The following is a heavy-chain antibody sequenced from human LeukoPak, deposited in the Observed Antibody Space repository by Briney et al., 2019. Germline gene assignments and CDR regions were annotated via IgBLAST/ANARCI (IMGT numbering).Heavy chain of an antibody. D-gene: IGHD3-22*01. J-gene: IGHJ5*02. CDR3: AKGPRSYYDSSGYLNWFDP. V-gene: IGHV3-73*01. CDR2: IRSTANGYAT. CDR1: GFTFSGSA. Sequence: GGSLRLSCAASGFTFSGSALHWVRQASGKGLEWVGRIRSTANGYATAYAASVKGRFTISRDNSKNTLYLQMNSLRAEDTAVYYCAKGPRSYYDSSGYLNWFDPWGQGTLVTVSS.